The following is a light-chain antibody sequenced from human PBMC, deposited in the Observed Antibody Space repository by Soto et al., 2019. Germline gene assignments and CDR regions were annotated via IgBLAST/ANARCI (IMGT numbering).Light chain of an antibody. CDR2: GAS. J-gene: IGKJ5*01. CDR3: QQYNNWLLIT. CDR1: QSVSSN. V-gene: IGKV3-15*01. Sequence: EIVMTQSPATLSVSPGERATLSCRASQSVSSNLAGYQQKPGQAPRLLIYGASTRATGIPARFSGRGAGTEFTLTISSLQSEDFAVYYCQQYNNWLLITFGQGTRLEIK.